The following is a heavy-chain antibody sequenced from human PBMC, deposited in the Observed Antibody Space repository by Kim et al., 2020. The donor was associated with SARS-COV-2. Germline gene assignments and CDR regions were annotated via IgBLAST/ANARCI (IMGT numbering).Heavy chain of an antibody. CDR2: TFFSSTWYY. D-gene: IGHD1-7*01. CDR3: AREGSTRTYFFDY. CDR1: GDSVSSDTSA. V-gene: IGHV6-1*01. Sequence: SQTLSLTCGISGDSVSSDTSAWNWIRQSPSRGLEWLGRTFFSSTWYYDYADSVKSRITVKPDTVKNQFVLQLTSVTPEDTAVYFCAREGSTRTYFFDYWGHGTLVTVSS. J-gene: IGHJ4*01.